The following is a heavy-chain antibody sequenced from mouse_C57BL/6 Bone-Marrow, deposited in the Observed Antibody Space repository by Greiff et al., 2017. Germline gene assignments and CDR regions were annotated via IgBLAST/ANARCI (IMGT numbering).Heavy chain of an antibody. Sequence: VHLVESGAELARPGASVKLSCKASGYTFTSYGISWVKQRTGQGLEWIGEIYPRSGNTYYKEKFKGKATLTADKSSSTAYMELRSLTSEDSAVYFCARRDSSGYVGYWGQGTTLTVSS. CDR3: ARRDSSGYVGY. CDR1: GYTFTSYG. D-gene: IGHD3-2*02. J-gene: IGHJ2*01. CDR2: IYPRSGNT. V-gene: IGHV1-81*01.